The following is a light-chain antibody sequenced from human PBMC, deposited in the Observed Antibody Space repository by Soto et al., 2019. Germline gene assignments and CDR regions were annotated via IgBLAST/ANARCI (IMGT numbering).Light chain of an antibody. CDR2: AAS. Sequence: DIQMTQSPSSLSASVGDRVTITCRAGQTINNYLNWYQHKPGKAPKLLIYAASNLDRGVPARFSGSGSGTDFTLTISGLQPEDFATYFCQQSYSIPIFTFGQGTKVDIK. V-gene: IGKV1-39*01. CDR3: QQSYSIPIFT. J-gene: IGKJ2*01. CDR1: QTINNY.